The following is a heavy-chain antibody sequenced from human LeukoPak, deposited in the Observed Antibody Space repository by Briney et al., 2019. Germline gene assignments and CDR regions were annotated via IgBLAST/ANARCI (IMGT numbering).Heavy chain of an antibody. Sequence: ASVKVSCKASGYTFTGYYMHWVRQAPGQGLEWMGWINPNSGGTNYAQKFQGRVTMTRDTSISTAYMELSRLRSDDTAVYYCARAPLGIVGATKPNFDYWGQGTLVTASS. CDR2: INPNSGGT. V-gene: IGHV1-2*02. D-gene: IGHD1-26*01. CDR1: GYTFTGYY. J-gene: IGHJ4*02. CDR3: ARAPLGIVGATKPNFDY.